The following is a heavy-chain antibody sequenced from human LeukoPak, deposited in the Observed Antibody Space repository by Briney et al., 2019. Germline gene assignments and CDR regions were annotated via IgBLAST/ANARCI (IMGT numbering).Heavy chain of an antibody. D-gene: IGHD5-24*01. CDR3: ARDSRDGLYYYYYYGMDV. CDR1: GYTFTGYY. J-gene: IGHJ6*02. CDR2: INPNSGGT. Sequence: ASVKVSCKASGYTFTGYYMHWVRQAPGQGLEWMGWINPNSGGTNYARKFQGRVTMTRDTSISTAYMELSRLRSDDTAVYYCARDSRDGLYYYYYYGMDVWGQGTTVTVSS. V-gene: IGHV1-2*02.